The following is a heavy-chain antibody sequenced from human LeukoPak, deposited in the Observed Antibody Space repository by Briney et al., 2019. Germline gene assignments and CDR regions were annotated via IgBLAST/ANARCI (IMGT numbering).Heavy chain of an antibody. V-gene: IGHV4-34*01. D-gene: IGHD2-8*01. J-gene: IGHJ4*02. CDR1: GGFFSGYY. Sequence: SETLFLTCAVYGGFFSGYYWSWIRQPPGKGLEWIGEINHSGSTNYNPSLKSGVTISVDTSKNQFSLKLSSVTAADTAVYYCASQGYCSNGVCYLWGQGTVVIVSS. CDR2: INHSGST. CDR3: ASQGYCSNGVCYL.